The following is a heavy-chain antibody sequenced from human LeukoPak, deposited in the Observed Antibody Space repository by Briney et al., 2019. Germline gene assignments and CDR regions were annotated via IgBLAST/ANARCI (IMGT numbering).Heavy chain of an antibody. CDR1: GGSTSSSSYY. Sequence: SETLSLTCSVSGGSTSSSSYYWGWIRQSPGKGLEWIGSIYYSGSTYYNPSLKSRVTISVDTSKNQFSLKLSSVTAADTAVYYCARGGLIVVVPAATDSWFDPWGQGTLVTVSS. J-gene: IGHJ5*02. CDR3: ARGGLIVVVPAATDSWFDP. V-gene: IGHV4-39*07. D-gene: IGHD2-2*01. CDR2: IYYSGST.